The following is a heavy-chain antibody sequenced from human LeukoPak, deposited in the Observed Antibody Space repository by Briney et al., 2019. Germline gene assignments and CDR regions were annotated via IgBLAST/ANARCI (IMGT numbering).Heavy chain of an antibody. Sequence: GGSLKISCKVSGYSFTNYWIGWVRQMPGKGLEWMGIIYPGDSDTKYSPSFQGQVTISADKSINTAYLQWSSLKASDTAIYYCARPNRGALLDCWGQGTLVTVSS. CDR2: IYPGDSDT. D-gene: IGHD1-14*01. J-gene: IGHJ4*02. V-gene: IGHV5-51*01. CDR3: ARPNRGALLDC. CDR1: GYSFTNYW.